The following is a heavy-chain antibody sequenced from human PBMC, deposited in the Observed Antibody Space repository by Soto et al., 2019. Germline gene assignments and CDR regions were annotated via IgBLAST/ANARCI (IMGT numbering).Heavy chain of an antibody. CDR3: ARQHKLDYDFWSGLKGINRFDP. CDR2: IYYSGST. Sequence: QLQLQESVPGLVKPSETLSLTCTVSGGSISSSSYYWGWIRQPPGKGLEWIGSIYYSGSTYYNPSLKSRVTISVDTSKNQFSLKLSSVTAADTAVYYCARQHKLDYDFWSGLKGINRFDPWGQGTLVTVSS. D-gene: IGHD3-3*01. J-gene: IGHJ5*02. CDR1: GGSISSSSYY. V-gene: IGHV4-39*01.